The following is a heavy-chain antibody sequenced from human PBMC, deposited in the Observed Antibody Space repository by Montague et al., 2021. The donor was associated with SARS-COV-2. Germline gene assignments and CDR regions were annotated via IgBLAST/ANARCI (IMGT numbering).Heavy chain of an antibody. D-gene: IGHD3-10*01. CDR2: IFNDGST. V-gene: IGHV4-39*01. CDR3: ARHGPNDYYHSRYFDL. CDR1: GGSISSRTYY. Sequence: SETLSLTCIVSGGSISSRTYYWGWIRQPPGKGLEWIGSIFNDGSTYYNPSLKSRVTISVDTSKNQFSLNLSSVTAADTAVYYCARHGPNDYYHSRYFDLWGRGTLVTVSS. J-gene: IGHJ2*01.